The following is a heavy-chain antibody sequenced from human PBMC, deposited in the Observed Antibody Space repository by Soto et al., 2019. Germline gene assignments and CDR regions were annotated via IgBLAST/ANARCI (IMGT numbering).Heavy chain of an antibody. Sequence: PGGSLRLSCVASGITFSSEGMTWVRQARGRGLEWVSVISGSGVSKYYADSVKGRFIISRDNSKNTLFLQMNSLRADDTAVYYCAVIRSNWYPSSFRHWGQGTLVTVSS. J-gene: IGHJ1*01. CDR3: AVIRSNWYPSSFRH. CDR1: GITFSSEG. V-gene: IGHV3-23*01. CDR2: ISGSGVSK. D-gene: IGHD6-13*01.